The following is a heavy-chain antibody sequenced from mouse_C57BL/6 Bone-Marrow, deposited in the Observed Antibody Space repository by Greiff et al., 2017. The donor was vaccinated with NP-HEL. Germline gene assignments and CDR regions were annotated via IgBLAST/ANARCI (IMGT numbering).Heavy chain of an antibody. CDR3: ARGYYYGSSPMDY. J-gene: IGHJ4*01. CDR1: GYTFTSYW. Sequence: VQLQQPGAELVKPGASVQMSCKASGYTFTSYWITWVKQRPGQGLEWIGDIYPGRGSTNYNEKFKSKATLTVDTSSSTAYMQLSSLTSEDSAVYYCARGYYYGSSPMDYWGQGTSVTVSS. CDR2: IYPGRGST. V-gene: IGHV1-55*01. D-gene: IGHD1-1*01.